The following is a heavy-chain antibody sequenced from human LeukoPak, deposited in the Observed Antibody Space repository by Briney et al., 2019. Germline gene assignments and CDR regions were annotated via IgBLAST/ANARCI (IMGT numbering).Heavy chain of an antibody. CDR1: GGSISSGGYY. CDR3: ARKRSSYFDY. D-gene: IGHD6-25*01. V-gene: IGHV4-31*03. J-gene: IGHJ4*02. Sequence: SQTLSLTCTVSGGSISSGGYYWSWIRQHPGKGLEWIGYIYYSGSTNYNPSLKSRVTISVDTSKNQFSLKLSSVTAADTAVYYCARKRSSYFDYWGQGTLVTVSS. CDR2: IYYSGST.